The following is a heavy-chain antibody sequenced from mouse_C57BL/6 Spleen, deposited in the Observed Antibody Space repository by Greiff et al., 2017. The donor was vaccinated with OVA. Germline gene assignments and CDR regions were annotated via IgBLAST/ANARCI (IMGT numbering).Heavy chain of an antibody. CDR3: ANWDEAY. CDR1: GFSITDYY. CDR2: IDPEDGAT. Sequence: VQLQQSGAELVKPGASVKLSCTASGFSITDYYMHWVKQRTEQGLEWIGRIDPEDGATNYAPKFQGKATITADTSSNTAYLQLSSLTSEDTAVYYCANWDEAYWGQGTLVTVSA. D-gene: IGHD4-1*02. V-gene: IGHV14-2*01. J-gene: IGHJ3*01.